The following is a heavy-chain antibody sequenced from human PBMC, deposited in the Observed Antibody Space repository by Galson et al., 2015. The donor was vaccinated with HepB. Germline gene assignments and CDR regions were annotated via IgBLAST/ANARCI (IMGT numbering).Heavy chain of an antibody. CDR3: TTDVYYSTYWSWLDP. D-gene: IGHD2-8*02. V-gene: IGHV3-15*01. Sequence: SLRLSCAASGFPFNNAWMTWVRQAPGRGLEWVGRIKSKTDGETTDYAAPVKGRITISRDDPKNSLHLQMNSLKTEDTAVYYCTTDVYYSTYWSWLDPWGQGTLVTVSS. CDR1: GFPFNNAW. CDR2: IKSKTDGETT. J-gene: IGHJ5*02.